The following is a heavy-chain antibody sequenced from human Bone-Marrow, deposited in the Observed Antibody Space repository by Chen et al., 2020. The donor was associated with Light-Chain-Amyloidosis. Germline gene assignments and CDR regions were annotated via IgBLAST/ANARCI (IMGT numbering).Heavy chain of an antibody. CDR3: ARGEKDWFDP. J-gene: IGHJ5*02. D-gene: IGHD3-10*01. V-gene: IGHV4-38-2*01. CDR2: IYHSGST. CDR1: GYSISSGYY. Sequence: QVQLQESGPGLVKPSETLSLTCAVSGYSISSGYYWGWIRQPPGKGLEWIGSIYHSGSTYYNPSLKSRVTISVDTSKNQFSLKLSSVTAADTAVYYCARGEKDWFDPWGQGTLVTVSS.